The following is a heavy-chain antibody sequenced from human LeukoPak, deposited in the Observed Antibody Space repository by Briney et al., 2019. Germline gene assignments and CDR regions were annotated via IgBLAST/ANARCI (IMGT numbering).Heavy chain of an antibody. D-gene: IGHD2-2*01. CDR3: ARDCGTTSCSLFDY. CDR1: GFSLRSYS. CDR2: ISSTSTTI. J-gene: IGHJ4*02. V-gene: IGHV3-48*04. Sequence: GGSLRLSCAASGFSLRSYSMNWVRQAPGKGLEWVSYISSTSTTIYYADSVKGRFTVSRDNAKNSLYLQMNSLRAEDTAVYYCARDCGTTSCSLFDYWGQGTLVTVSS.